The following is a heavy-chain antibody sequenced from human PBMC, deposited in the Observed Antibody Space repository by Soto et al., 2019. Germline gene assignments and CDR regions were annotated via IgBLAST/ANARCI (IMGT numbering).Heavy chain of an antibody. J-gene: IGHJ4*02. Sequence: LRLSCAVSGFRFSGYSMNWVRQAPGKGLEWVSISSGNGYIYYADSVRGRFTVSRDNAKSSLYLQMNSLRAEDTAVYYCATQMDYNILTGYRPFDYWGQGTQVTVS. CDR1: GFRFSGYS. V-gene: IGHV3-21*01. CDR3: ATQMDYNILTGYRPFDY. D-gene: IGHD3-9*01. CDR2: SSGNGYI.